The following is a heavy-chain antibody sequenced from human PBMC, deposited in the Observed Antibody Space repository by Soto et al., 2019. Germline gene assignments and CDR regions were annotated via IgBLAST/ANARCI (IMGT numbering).Heavy chain of an antibody. Sequence: XXTLSLTCAINSDSIINYYGSWIRQSPGKGMEWIGXINHSXEPNYPQALKXXATISVDTXKHQLSLKVRSVNAADKDVYYCARGRATWYYAYWGQGTLVTVYS. D-gene: IGHD1-7*01. CDR3: ARGRATWYYAY. CDR1: SDSIINYY. CDR2: INHSXEP. V-gene: IGHV4-34*01. J-gene: IGHJ4*02.